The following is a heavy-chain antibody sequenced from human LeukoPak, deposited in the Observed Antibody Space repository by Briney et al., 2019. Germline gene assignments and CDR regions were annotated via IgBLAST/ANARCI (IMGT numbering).Heavy chain of an antibody. D-gene: IGHD2-15*01. CDR1: GYSIAHGFF. V-gene: IGHV4-38-2*02. CDR2: LYHSGTT. J-gene: IGHJ2*01. Sequence: SETLSLTCTVSGYSIAHGFFWAWIRQPPGGGLEWIGSLYHSGTTYYNTSLKSRISTSVDTSKNQFSLKLRLVTAADTAVYYCARVEVPRDINGLYFDLWGCGTLVTVSS. CDR3: ARVEVPRDINGLYFDL.